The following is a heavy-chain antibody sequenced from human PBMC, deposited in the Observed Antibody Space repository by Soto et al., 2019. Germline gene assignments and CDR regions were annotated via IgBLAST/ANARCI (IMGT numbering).Heavy chain of an antibody. CDR2: ISGSGGST. CDR1: GFTFSSYA. Sequence: QPGGSLRLSCAASGFTFSSYAMSWVRQAPGKGLEWVSAISGSGGSTYYADSVKGRFTISRDNSKNTLYLQMNSLRAEDTAVYYCAKPVLSLGDYSPSCYYYYGMDVWGRGTTVTVSS. CDR3: AKPVLSLGDYSPSCYYYYGMDV. V-gene: IGHV3-23*01. J-gene: IGHJ6*02. D-gene: IGHD4-17*01.